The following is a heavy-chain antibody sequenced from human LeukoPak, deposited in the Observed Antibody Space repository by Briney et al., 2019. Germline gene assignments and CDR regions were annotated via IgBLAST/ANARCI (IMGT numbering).Heavy chain of an antibody. CDR3: ARAPATHCSTTSCYVFDM. Sequence: PSETLSLTCTVSGGSISSYYWSWIRQPAGKGLEWIGRIYSGGDTNYNPSLKSRVIMSVDTSKNQFSLQLSSVTAADTAVYYCARAPATHCSTTSCYVFDMWGQGTMVTVSS. CDR1: GGSISSYY. V-gene: IGHV4-4*07. D-gene: IGHD2-2*01. J-gene: IGHJ3*02. CDR2: IYSGGDT.